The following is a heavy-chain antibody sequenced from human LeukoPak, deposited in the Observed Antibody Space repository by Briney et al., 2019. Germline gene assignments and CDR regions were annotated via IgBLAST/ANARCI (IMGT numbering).Heavy chain of an antibody. V-gene: IGHV3-23*01. CDR1: GFTFSSSA. CDR2: ISGSGGST. J-gene: IGHJ3*02. Sequence: GGSLRLSCAASGFTFSSSAMNWVRQAPGKGLEWVSTISGSGGSTYYADSVKGRFTISRDNSKNTLYLQMNSLRAEDTAVYYCARSSDYYDSSGYYNDAFDIWGQGTMVTVSS. D-gene: IGHD3-22*01. CDR3: ARSSDYYDSSGYYNDAFDI.